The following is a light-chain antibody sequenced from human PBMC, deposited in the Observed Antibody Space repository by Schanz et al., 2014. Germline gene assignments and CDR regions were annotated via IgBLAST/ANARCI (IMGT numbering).Light chain of an antibody. CDR2: STN. Sequence: QTVVTQEPSFSVSPGGTVTLTCGLNSGSVSTNYYPSWYQQTPGQAPRTLIYSTNTRSSGVPDRFSGSILGDKAALTITGAQADDESDYYCVLYMGYGVSVFGGGTKLTVL. J-gene: IGLJ2*01. CDR3: VLYMGYGVSV. CDR1: SGSVSTNYY. V-gene: IGLV8-61*01.